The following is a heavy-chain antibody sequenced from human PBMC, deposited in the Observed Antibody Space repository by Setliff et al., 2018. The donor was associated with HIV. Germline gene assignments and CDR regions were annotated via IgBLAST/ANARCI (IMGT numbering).Heavy chain of an antibody. CDR3: ARTQGRALVSYYFDN. CDR1: GGSIGGYH. D-gene: IGHD3-16*01. CDR2: VSYSGST. Sequence: SETLSLTCTVSGGSIGGYHWSWVRQPPGRGLEWIGYVSYSGSTSYNPSLDSRVTMSVDSSRDQFSLKLSSVTAADTAVYFCARTQGRALVSYYFDNWGQGRLVTVSS. J-gene: IGHJ4*02. V-gene: IGHV4-59*01.